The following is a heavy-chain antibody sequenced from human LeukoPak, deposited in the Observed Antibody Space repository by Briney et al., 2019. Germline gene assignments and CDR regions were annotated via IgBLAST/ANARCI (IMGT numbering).Heavy chain of an antibody. CDR3: ARVEVYCSSTSCYLGYNWFDP. D-gene: IGHD2-2*01. CDR2: MNPNSGNT. J-gene: IGHJ5*02. CDR1: GYTFTSYD. V-gene: IGHV1-8*01. Sequence: GASVKVSCKASGYTFTSYDINWVRQATGQGLEWMGWMNPNSGNTGYAQKFQGRVTMTRNTSISTAYMELSSLRSEDTAVYYCARVEVYCSSTSCYLGYNWFDPRGQGTLVTVSS.